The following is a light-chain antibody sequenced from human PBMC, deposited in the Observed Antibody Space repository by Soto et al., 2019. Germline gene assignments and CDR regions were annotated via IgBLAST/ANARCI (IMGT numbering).Light chain of an antibody. V-gene: IGKV4-1*01. CDR2: WAS. CDR3: QQYYNIPFT. CDR1: QTILYSPNNKNQ. J-gene: IGKJ3*01. Sequence: DIVTTQSPDSLAVSLGERATINCKSSQTILYSPNNKNQLAWYQQKPGQPPKLLISWASSRESGVPDRFSGSGSGTDFTLTINSLQAEDVAVYYCQQYYNIPFTFGPGTKVDIK.